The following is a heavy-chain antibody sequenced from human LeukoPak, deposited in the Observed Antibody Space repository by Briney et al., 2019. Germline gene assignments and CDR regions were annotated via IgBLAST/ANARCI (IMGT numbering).Heavy chain of an antibody. J-gene: IGHJ4*02. Sequence: SVKVSCKASGGTFSSYAISWVRQAPGQGLEWMGRIIPILGIANYAQKLQGRVTITADKSTSTAYMELSSLRSEDTAVYYCARDGGDYYDSSGYGLWGQGTLVTVSS. CDR2: IIPILGIA. D-gene: IGHD3-22*01. CDR3: ARDGGDYYDSSGYGL. V-gene: IGHV1-69*04. CDR1: GGTFSSYA.